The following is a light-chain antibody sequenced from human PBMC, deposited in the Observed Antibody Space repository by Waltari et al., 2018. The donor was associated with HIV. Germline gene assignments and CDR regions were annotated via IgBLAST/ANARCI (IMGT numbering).Light chain of an antibody. CDR1: NSNIATNT. CDR2: SNS. J-gene: IGLJ3*02. CDR3: FSYTTTFTWV. Sequence: QSVLTQPPSASGTPGQRVTISCSGSNSNIATNTVNWYQQLPGTAPKLLIYSNSRRPSGVPDRFSGSKSGTSASLAISGLQSEDEADYYCFSYTTTFTWVFGGGTRVTVL. V-gene: IGLV1-44*01.